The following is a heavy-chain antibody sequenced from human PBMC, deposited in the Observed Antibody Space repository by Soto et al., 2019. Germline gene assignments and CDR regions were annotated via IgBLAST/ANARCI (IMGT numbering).Heavy chain of an antibody. J-gene: IGHJ4*02. CDR1: GFTFSSYA. CDR2: ISGSGGST. D-gene: IGHD3-22*01. V-gene: IGHV3-23*01. Sequence: PGGSLRLSCAASGFTFSSYAMSWVRQAPGKGLEWVSAISGSGGSTYYADSVKGRFTISRDNSKNTLYLQMNSLRAEDTAVYYCAKDGPPNYYYDSSGYPKFDYWGQGTLVTVSS. CDR3: AKDGPPNYYYDSSGYPKFDY.